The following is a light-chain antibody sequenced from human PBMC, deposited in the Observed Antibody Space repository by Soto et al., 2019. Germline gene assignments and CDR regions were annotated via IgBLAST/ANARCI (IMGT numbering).Light chain of an antibody. CDR3: SSYTGISTLV. V-gene: IGLV2-14*01. CDR1: SSDIGGYNY. J-gene: IGLJ3*02. Sequence: QSALTQPASVSGSPGQSITISCTGTSSDIGGYNYVSWYQQLPGNAPKLIISEVSIRPSGLSNRFSGSKAGNTASLTISWRQAEDEADYYFSSYTGISTLVFGGGTQLTVL. CDR2: EVS.